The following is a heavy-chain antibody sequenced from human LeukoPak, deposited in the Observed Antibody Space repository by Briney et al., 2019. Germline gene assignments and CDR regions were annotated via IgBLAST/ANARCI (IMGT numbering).Heavy chain of an antibody. CDR1: GLTFSSYS. CDR3: ARDGGFYYYMDV. CDR2: ISSSSSYI. Sequence: PGGSLRLSCAASGLTFSSYSMNWVRQAPGKGLEWVSSISSSSSYIYYADSVKGRFTISRDNAKNSLYLQMNSLRAEDTAVYYCARDGGFYYYMDVWGKGTTVTISS. D-gene: IGHD3-3*01. V-gene: IGHV3-21*01. J-gene: IGHJ6*03.